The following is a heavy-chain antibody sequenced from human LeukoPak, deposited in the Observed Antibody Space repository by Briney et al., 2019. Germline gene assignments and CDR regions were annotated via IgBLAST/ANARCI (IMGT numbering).Heavy chain of an antibody. V-gene: IGHV3-30-3*01. D-gene: IGHD3-9*01. CDR3: ARDRHDILTGYPKVYGMDV. CDR1: GFTYSSHA. Sequence: GRSLRLSCAASGFTYSSHAMHWVRQAPGKGREWVAVISNDGSNKNYADSVKGRFTISRDNSKNTLYLQMNSLRAEDTAVYYCARDRHDILTGYPKVYGMDVWGQGTTVTVSS. CDR2: ISNDGSNK. J-gene: IGHJ6*02.